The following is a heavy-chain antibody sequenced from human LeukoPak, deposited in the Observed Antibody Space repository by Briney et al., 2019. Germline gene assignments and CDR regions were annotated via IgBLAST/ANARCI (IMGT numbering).Heavy chain of an antibody. V-gene: IGHV4-61*01. CDR2: IYYSGST. CDR3: ARSRYYDILTGYYRGLDFDY. Sequence: SETLSLTCTVSGGSVSSGSYYWSWIRQPPGKGLEWSGYIYYSGSTNYNPSLKSRVTISVDTSKNQFSLKLSSVTAADTAVYYCARSRYYDILTGYYRGLDFDYWGQGTLVTVSS. CDR1: GGSVSSGSYY. J-gene: IGHJ4*02. D-gene: IGHD3-9*01.